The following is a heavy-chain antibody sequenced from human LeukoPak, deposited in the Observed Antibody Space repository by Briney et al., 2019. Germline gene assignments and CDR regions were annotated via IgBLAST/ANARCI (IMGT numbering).Heavy chain of an antibody. CDR3: ARTKSSTAMVDY. J-gene: IGHJ4*02. CDR1: GGSISSYY. Sequence: PSETLSLTCTVSGGSISSYYWSWIRQPPGKGLEWIGYIYYSGSTNYNPSLKSRVTISVDTSKNQFSLKLSSVTAADTAVYYCARTKSSTAMVDYWGQGTLVTVSS. V-gene: IGHV4-59*01. D-gene: IGHD5-18*01. CDR2: IYYSGST.